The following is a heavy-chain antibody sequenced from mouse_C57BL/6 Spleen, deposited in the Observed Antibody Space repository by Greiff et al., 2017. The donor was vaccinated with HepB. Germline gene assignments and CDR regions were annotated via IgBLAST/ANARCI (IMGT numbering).Heavy chain of an antibody. Sequence: VQLQQSGAELVRPGSSVKLSCKASGYTFTSYWMHWVKQRPIQGLEWIGNIDPSDSETRYNQKFKYKATLTVDKSSSTAYMQLSSLTSEDSAVYYCARLDYGSSYDYWGQGTTLTVSS. D-gene: IGHD1-1*01. V-gene: IGHV1-52*01. CDR1: GYTFTSYW. J-gene: IGHJ2*01. CDR2: IDPSDSET. CDR3: ARLDYGSSYDY.